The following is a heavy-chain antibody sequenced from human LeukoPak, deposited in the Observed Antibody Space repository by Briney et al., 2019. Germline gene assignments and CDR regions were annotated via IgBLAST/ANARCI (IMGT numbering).Heavy chain of an antibody. CDR1: GFTFSSYS. CDR3: ARTSSSWHIDY. CDR2: ISSSSYI. V-gene: IGHV3-21*01. J-gene: IGHJ4*02. D-gene: IGHD6-13*01. Sequence: PGGPLRLSCAASGFTFSSYSMNWVRQAPGKGLEWVSSISSSSYIYYADSVKGRFTISRDNAKNSLYLQMNSLRAEDTAVYYCARTSSSWHIDYWGQGTLVTVSS.